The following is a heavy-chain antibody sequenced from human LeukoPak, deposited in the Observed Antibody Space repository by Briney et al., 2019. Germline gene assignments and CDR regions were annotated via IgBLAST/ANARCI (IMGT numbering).Heavy chain of an antibody. D-gene: IGHD6-13*01. Sequence: GGSLRLSCAASGFTFSSYGMHWVRQAPGKGLEWVAVISYDGSNKYYADSVRGRFTISRDNSKNTLYLQMNSLRAEDTAVYYCAKRTSGSSWYSSDSWGQGTLVTVSS. J-gene: IGHJ4*02. CDR1: GFTFSSYG. V-gene: IGHV3-30*18. CDR2: ISYDGSNK. CDR3: AKRTSGSSWYSSDS.